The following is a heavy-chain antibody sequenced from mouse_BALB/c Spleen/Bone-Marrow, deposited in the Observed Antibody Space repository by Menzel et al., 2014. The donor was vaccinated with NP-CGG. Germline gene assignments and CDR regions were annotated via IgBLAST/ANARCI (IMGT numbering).Heavy chain of an antibody. V-gene: IGHV3-6*02. Sequence: ESVPGLVKPSQSLSLTCSVTGYSITSGYYWNWIRQFPGNKLEWMGYISYDGSNNYNPSLKNRISITRDTSKNQFFLKLNSVTTEDTATYYCARGGYDGRGFEYWGQGTLVTVS. CDR1: GYSITSGYY. CDR2: ISYDGSN. J-gene: IGHJ3*01. D-gene: IGHD2-14*01. CDR3: ARGGYDGRGFEY.